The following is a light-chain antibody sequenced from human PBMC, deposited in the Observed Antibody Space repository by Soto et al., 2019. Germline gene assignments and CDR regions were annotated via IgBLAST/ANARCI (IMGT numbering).Light chain of an antibody. CDR3: SSYAGSNNWN. CDR1: SSDVGGYNY. J-gene: IGLJ1*01. CDR2: EVS. Sequence: QSALTQPTSASGSPGQSVTISCTGTSSDVGGYNYVSWYQQHPGKAPKLMIYEVSKRPSGVPDHFSGSKSGNTASLTVSGLQAEDEADYYCSSYAGSNNWNFGTGTKLTVL. V-gene: IGLV2-8*01.